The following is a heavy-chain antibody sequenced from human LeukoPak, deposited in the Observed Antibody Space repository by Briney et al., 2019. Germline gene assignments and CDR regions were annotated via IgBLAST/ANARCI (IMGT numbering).Heavy chain of an antibody. CDR2: IYTSGST. Sequence: SQTLSLTCTVSGGSISSGSYYWSWIRQPAGKGLEWIGRIYTSGSTNYNPSLKSRVTISVDTSKSQFSLKLSSVTAADTAVYYCARVPVAGTTGGYYYYYMDVWGKGTTVTVSS. V-gene: IGHV4-61*02. CDR3: ARVPVAGTTGGYYYYYMDV. J-gene: IGHJ6*03. D-gene: IGHD6-19*01. CDR1: GGSISSGSYY.